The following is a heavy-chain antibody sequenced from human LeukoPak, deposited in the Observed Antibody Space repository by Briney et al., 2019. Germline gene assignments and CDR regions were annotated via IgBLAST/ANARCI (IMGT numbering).Heavy chain of an antibody. CDR2: IYPSGST. D-gene: IGHD3-10*01. V-gene: IGHV4-4*07. CDR3: AREQSGGSGSYSVDY. CDR1: GGSISSYY. Sequence: PSETLSLTCTVSGGSISSYYWSWIRQPAGKGLEWIGRIYPSGSTNYNPSLKSRVTMSVDTSKNQFSLKLSSVTAADTAVYYCAREQSGGSGSYSVDYWGQGTLVTVSS. J-gene: IGHJ4*02.